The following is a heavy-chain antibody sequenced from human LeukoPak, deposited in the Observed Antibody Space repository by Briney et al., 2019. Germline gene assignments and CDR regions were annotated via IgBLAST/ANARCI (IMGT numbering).Heavy chain of an antibody. CDR2: INPSGGST. CDR1: GYPFTSYY. V-gene: IGHV1-46*01. CDR3: ARERAGLGMITFGGVINHRPDTDLSYYYYGMDV. J-gene: IGHJ6*02. Sequence: ASVKVSCKASGYPFTSYYMRWVRQAPGQGLEWMGIINPSGGSTSYAQKFQGRVTMTRDTSTSTVYMELSSLRSEDTAVYYCARERAGLGMITFGGVINHRPDTDLSYYYYGMDVWGQGTTVTVSS. D-gene: IGHD3-16*02.